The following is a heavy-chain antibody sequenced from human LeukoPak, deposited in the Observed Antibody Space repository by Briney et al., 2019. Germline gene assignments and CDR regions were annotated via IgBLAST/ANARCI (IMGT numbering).Heavy chain of an antibody. D-gene: IGHD1-26*01. CDR2: IYSGGST. CDR1: GFTVSSNY. Sequence: GGSLRLSCAASGFTVSSNYMSWVRQAPGKGLEWVSVIYSGGSTYYADSVKGRFTISRDNSKNTLYPQMNSLRAEDTAVYYCARAQKWELQPVIWGQGTMVTVSS. CDR3: ARAQKWELQPVI. V-gene: IGHV3-66*01. J-gene: IGHJ3*02.